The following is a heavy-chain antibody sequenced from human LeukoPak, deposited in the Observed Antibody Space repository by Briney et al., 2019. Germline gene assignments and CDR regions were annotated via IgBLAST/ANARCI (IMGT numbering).Heavy chain of an antibody. D-gene: IGHD6-13*01. CDR2: ISWNSGSI. CDR3: AKSGIAAASPLGY. Sequence: AGGSLRLSCAASGFTFDDYAMHWVRQAPGKGLEWVSGISWNSGSIGYADSVKGRFTISRDNAKNSLYLQMNSLRAEDTALYYCAKSGIAAASPLGYWGQGTLVTVSS. V-gene: IGHV3-9*01. CDR1: GFTFDDYA. J-gene: IGHJ4*02.